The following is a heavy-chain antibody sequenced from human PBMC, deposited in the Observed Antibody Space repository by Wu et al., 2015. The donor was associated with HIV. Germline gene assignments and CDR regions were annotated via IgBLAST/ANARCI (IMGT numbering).Heavy chain of an antibody. J-gene: IGHJ3*02. D-gene: IGHD3-22*01. CDR2: FDPEDGET. CDR3: ATLTTYYYDSSGQTGAFDI. Sequence: QVQLVQSGAEVKKPGASVKVSCKVSGYTLTELSMHWVRQAPGKGLEWMGGFDPEDGETIYAQKFQGRVTMTEDTSTDTAYMELSSLRSEDTAVYYCATLTTYYYDSSGQTGAFDIWGQGTNGHRLF. CDR1: GYTLTELS. V-gene: IGHV1-24*01.